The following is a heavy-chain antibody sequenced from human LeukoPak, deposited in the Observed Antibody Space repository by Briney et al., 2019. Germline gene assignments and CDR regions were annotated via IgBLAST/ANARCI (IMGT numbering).Heavy chain of an antibody. CDR3: AKELNPHPRLRFLEWLRNWFDP. J-gene: IGHJ5*02. V-gene: IGHV3-23*01. D-gene: IGHD3-3*01. CDR1: GFTFSSYA. CDR2: ISGSGGST. Sequence: PGGSLRLSCAASGFTFSSYAMSWVRQAPGKGLEWVSAISGSGGSTYYADSVKGRFTISRDNSKNTLYLQMNSLRAEDTAVYYCAKELNPHPRLRFLEWLRNWFDPWGQGTLVTVSS.